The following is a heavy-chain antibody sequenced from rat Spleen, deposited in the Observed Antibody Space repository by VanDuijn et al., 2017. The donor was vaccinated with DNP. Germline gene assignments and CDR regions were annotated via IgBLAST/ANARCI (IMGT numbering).Heavy chain of an antibody. Sequence: EVQLVESGGGLVQPGGSLRLSCVASGFTFRDFYMAWVRQAPKKGLEWVASITNGGSSTYYGDSVKGRFTMSRDNAKSTLYLQMDSLRSEDTATYYCTTLNYYASLSGYFDDWGQGVMVTVSS. CDR1: GFTFRDFY. J-gene: IGHJ2*01. CDR3: TTLNYYASLSGYFDD. CDR2: ITNGGSST. D-gene: IGHD1-12*01. V-gene: IGHV5-22*01.